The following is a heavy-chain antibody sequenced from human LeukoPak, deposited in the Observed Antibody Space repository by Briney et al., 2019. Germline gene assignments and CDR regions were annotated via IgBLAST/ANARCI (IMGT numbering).Heavy chain of an antibody. V-gene: IGHV3-30-3*01. J-gene: IGHJ3*02. CDR1: GFTFSTYA. Sequence: GGSLRLSCAASGFTFSTYAMHWVRQAPGKGLEWVAVISYDGSNKYYADSVKGRFTISRDNSKNTLYLQMNSLRAEDTAVYHCARDSGLGSWGTFDIWGQGTMVTVSS. CDR3: ARDSGLGSWGTFDI. D-gene: IGHD5-12*01. CDR2: ISYDGSNK.